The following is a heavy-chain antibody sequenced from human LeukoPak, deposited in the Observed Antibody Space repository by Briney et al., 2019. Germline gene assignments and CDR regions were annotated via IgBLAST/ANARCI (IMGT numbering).Heavy chain of an antibody. Sequence: EASVKVSCKASGYTFTGYYMHWVRQAPGQGLEWMGWINPNSGGTNYAQKLQGRVTITTDTSTSTAYMELRSLRSDDTAVYYCARGTVLRYFDWLFGDAFDIWGQGTMVTVSS. CDR2: INPNSGGT. J-gene: IGHJ3*02. CDR1: GYTFTGYY. D-gene: IGHD3-9*01. V-gene: IGHV1-2*02. CDR3: ARGTVLRYFDWLFGDAFDI.